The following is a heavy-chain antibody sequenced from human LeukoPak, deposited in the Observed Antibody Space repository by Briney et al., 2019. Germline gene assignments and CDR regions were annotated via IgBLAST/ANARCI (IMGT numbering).Heavy chain of an antibody. V-gene: IGHV3-23*01. Sequence: GGSLRLSCAASGFTFSSYAMRWVRQAPGKGLEWVSAIRGSGGSTYYADSVKGRFTISRDNSKNTLYLQMNSRRAEDTAVYYCAKDYGSIWDYWGQGTLVTVSS. D-gene: IGHD3-22*01. J-gene: IGHJ4*02. CDR1: GFTFSSYA. CDR2: IRGSGGST. CDR3: AKDYGSIWDY.